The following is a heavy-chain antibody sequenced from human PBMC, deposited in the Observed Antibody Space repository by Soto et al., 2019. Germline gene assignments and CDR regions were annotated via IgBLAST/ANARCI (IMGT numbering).Heavy chain of an antibody. Sequence: SETLSLTCTVSGGSISSSSYYWGWIRQPPGKGLEWIGSIYYSGSTYYNPSLKSRVTISVDTSKNQFSLKLSSVTAADTAVYYCASRGTAMVDYWGQGTLVTVSS. CDR3: ASRGTAMVDY. CDR1: GGSISSSSYY. V-gene: IGHV4-39*01. J-gene: IGHJ4*02. CDR2: IYYSGST. D-gene: IGHD5-18*01.